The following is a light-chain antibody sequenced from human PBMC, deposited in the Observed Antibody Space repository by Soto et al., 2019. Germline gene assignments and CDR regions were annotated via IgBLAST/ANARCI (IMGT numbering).Light chain of an antibody. CDR2: RDT. Sequence: SYELTQPLSVSVALGQTARITCGGNNIGSYNVHWYQQKPCQAPVLVIYRDTNRPSGIPERFSGSNSGNTATLTISRAQAGDEADYYCQVWDNNTPLFGGGTKLTVL. V-gene: IGLV3-9*01. CDR3: QVWDNNTPL. CDR1: NIGSYN. J-gene: IGLJ2*01.